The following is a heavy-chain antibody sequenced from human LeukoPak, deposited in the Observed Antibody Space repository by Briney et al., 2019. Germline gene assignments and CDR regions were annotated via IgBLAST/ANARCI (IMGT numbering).Heavy chain of an antibody. CDR3: SKQRFTYCHFFDY. CDR2: FYYSGSTY. Sequence: SETLSLTCTVSGGSISSSSYYWGWIRQPPGKGLEWIGSFYYSGSTYYYNPSLKSRVTISVDTSKNQFSLKVSSVTDADTAVYFLSKQRFTYCHFFDYWGQGTLVTVSS. J-gene: IGHJ4*02. CDR1: GGSISSSSYY. D-gene: IGHD3-3*01. V-gene: IGHV4-39*01.